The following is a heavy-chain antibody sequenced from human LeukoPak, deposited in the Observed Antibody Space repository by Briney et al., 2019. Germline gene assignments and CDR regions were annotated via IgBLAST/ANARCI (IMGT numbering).Heavy chain of an antibody. J-gene: IGHJ3*02. CDR1: GGTFSSYA. D-gene: IGHD4-11*01. CDR3: ARKYSSAFDI. CDR2: IIPMFGTA. Sequence: ASVKVSCKASGGTFSSYAISWVRQAPGQGLEWMGGIIPMFGTANYAQKFQGRVTITADKSTSTAYMELSSLRSEDTAVYYCARKYSSAFDIWGQGTMVTVSS. V-gene: IGHV1-69*06.